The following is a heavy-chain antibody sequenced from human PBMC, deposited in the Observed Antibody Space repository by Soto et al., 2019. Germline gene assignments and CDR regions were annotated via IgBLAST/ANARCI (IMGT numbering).Heavy chain of an antibody. Sequence: SETLSLTCAVSGDSVSNDNYYWSWIRQPPGKGLEWIGYIYYSGTTNYNSYLKSRLSLSVDMSKNQFSLRLASVTAADTAVYFCARSQRGRTAFTFDYWGQGALVTVSS. CDR2: IYYSGTT. V-gene: IGHV4-61*01. CDR3: ARSQRGRTAFTFDY. CDR1: GDSVSNDNYY. D-gene: IGHD3-16*01. J-gene: IGHJ4*02.